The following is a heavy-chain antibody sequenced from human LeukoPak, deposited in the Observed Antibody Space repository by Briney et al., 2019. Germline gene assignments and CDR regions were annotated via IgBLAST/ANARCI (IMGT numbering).Heavy chain of an antibody. Sequence: GGSLRLSCAASGFTFSSYWMHWVRQAPGKGLVWVSRISYDGGDPSYADSVKDRFTISRDNAKNTLYLQMNSLTAEDTAVYYCARGYSSRLYNWLDPWGQGTLVTVSS. CDR3: ARGYSSRLYNWLDP. D-gene: IGHD6-13*01. J-gene: IGHJ5*02. V-gene: IGHV3-74*01. CDR2: ISYDGGDP. CDR1: GFTFSSYW.